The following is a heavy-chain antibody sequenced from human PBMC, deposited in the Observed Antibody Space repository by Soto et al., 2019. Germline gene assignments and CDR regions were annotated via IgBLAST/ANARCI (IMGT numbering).Heavy chain of an antibody. J-gene: IGHJ6*02. D-gene: IGHD1-1*01. CDR3: AKETATSVDYYYFYGLDV. CDR1: GLIFGTYG. V-gene: IGHV3-30*18. CDR2: ISYDGNKE. Sequence: QVQLVESGGAVVQPGRSLRLSCSASGLIFGTYGMDGVRKAPGKGLEWVALISYDGNKEFYADSVKARFTISRDNSRNTLYLHMNSLKPEDTAMYYCAKETATSVDYYYFYGLDVWGPGTTVSVSS.